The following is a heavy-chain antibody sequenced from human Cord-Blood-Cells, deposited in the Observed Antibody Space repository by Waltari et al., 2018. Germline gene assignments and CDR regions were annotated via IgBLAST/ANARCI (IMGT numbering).Heavy chain of an antibody. D-gene: IGHD1-26*01. CDR1: GGSISSGDYY. Sequence: QVQLQESGPGLVKPSQTLSLTCTVSGGSISSGDYYWSWIRQPPGKGLDGVGYIDYSGSTYDNPSHKSRVTISVDTSKNQFSLKLSSVTAADTAVYYCARDYLEGAASSYYYYGMDVWGQGTTVTVSS. J-gene: IGHJ6*02. V-gene: IGHV4-30-4*01. CDR3: ARDYLEGAASSYYYYGMDV. CDR2: IDYSGST.